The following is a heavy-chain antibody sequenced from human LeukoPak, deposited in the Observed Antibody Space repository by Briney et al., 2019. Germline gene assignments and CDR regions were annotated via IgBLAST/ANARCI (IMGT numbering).Heavy chain of an antibody. J-gene: IGHJ4*02. CDR2: ISAYNGNT. D-gene: IGHD4-23*01. Sequence: GESLKISCKGSGYSFTSYGISWVRQAPGQGLEWMGWISAYNGNTNYAQKFQGRVTMTRDTSISTAYMELSRLRSDDTAVYYCASEGGRWTSLDYWGQGTLVTVSS. CDR3: ASEGGRWTSLDY. CDR1: GYSFTSYG. V-gene: IGHV1-18*01.